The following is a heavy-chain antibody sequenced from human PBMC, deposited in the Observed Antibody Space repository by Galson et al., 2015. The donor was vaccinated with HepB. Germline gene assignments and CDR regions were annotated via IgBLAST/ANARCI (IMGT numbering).Heavy chain of an antibody. V-gene: IGHV3-30-3*01. D-gene: IGHD2-8*01. Sequence: SLRLSCAASGFTFSSFSMHWVRQLPGKGPEWVAFISSNGTLKHYAESVKGRFTISRDNSNHLYVQMTSLTVEDTAIYFCAREVNGALVFFDLWGQGTLLTVSS. CDR3: AREVNGALVFFDL. J-gene: IGHJ4*02. CDR2: ISSNGTLK. CDR1: GFTFSSFS.